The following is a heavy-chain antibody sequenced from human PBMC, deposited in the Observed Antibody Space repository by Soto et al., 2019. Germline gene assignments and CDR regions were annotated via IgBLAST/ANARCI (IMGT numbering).Heavy chain of an antibody. CDR2: IIPILGIA. CDR3: ASRRSATGSAWFDP. V-gene: IGHV1-69*02. Sequence: SVKVSCKASGGTFSSYTISWVRQAPGQGLEWMGRIIPILGIANYAQKFQGRVTITADKSTSTAYMELSSLRSEDTAVYYCASRRSATGSAWFDPWGQGTLVNVSS. J-gene: IGHJ5*02. D-gene: IGHD1-26*01. CDR1: GGTFSSYT.